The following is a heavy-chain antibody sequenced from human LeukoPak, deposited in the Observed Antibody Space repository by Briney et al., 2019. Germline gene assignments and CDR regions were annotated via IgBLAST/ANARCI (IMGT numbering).Heavy chain of an antibody. CDR2: ISPSGGST. J-gene: IGHJ4*02. V-gene: IGHV1-46*01. D-gene: IGHD6-13*01. Sequence: ASGKFSCKASGFTFPRHYMPWVRQAPGPGLEWMGIISPSGGSTSYAQKFQGRVTMTRDTSTSTVYMELSSLRSEDTAVYYCARDAYSSLLHWGQGTLVTVSS. CDR1: GFTFPRHY. CDR3: ARDAYSSLLH.